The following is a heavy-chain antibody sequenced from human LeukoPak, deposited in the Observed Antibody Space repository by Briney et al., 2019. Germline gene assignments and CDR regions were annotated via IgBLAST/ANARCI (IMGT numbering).Heavy chain of an antibody. Sequence: GRSLRLSCAASGYTFSSYGMHWVRQAPGKGLEWVAVISYDGSNKYYADSVKGRFTISRDNSKNTLYLQMNSLRAEDTAVYYCAEGGGYCSSTSCSSGYWGQGTLVTVSS. CDR1: GYTFSSYG. J-gene: IGHJ4*02. V-gene: IGHV3-30*03. D-gene: IGHD2-2*01. CDR2: ISYDGSNK. CDR3: AEGGGYCSSTSCSSGY.